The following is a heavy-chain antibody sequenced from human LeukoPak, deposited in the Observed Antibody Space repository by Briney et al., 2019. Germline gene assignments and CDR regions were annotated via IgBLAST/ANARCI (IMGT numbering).Heavy chain of an antibody. J-gene: IGHJ4*02. V-gene: IGHV3-30-3*01. CDR1: GFTFTTYA. CDR3: AGDVGRDTITTEIEY. Sequence: PGGSLRLSCATSGFTFTTYAMQWVRQAPGKGLEWVAVISSDGNKKNYADSVKGRFTISKDSSKNTLYLQMNTLRAEDTALYYCAGDVGRDTITTEIEYWGQGTLVTVSS. CDR2: ISSDGNKK. D-gene: IGHD4-11*01.